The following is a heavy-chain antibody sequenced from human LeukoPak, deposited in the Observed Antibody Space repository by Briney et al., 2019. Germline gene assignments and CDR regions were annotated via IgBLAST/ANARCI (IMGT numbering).Heavy chain of an antibody. Sequence: ASVKVSCKASGYTFTVYYMHWVRQAPGQGLEWMGWINPNSGGTNYAQKFQGRVTMTRDTSISTAYIELSRLRSDDTALYYCTRDVRPRGGIDSWGQGTLVTVSS. CDR1: GYTFTVYY. D-gene: IGHD3-10*01. CDR2: INPNSGGT. CDR3: TRDVRPRGGIDS. J-gene: IGHJ4*02. V-gene: IGHV1-2*02.